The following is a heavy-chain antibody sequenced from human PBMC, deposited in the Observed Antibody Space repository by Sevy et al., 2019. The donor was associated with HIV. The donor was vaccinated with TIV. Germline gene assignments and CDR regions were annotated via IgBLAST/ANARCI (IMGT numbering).Heavy chain of an antibody. D-gene: IGHD5-18*01. CDR1: GFTFTNTW. V-gene: IGHV3-15*01. J-gene: IGHJ4*02. CDR3: TTGDPYNRYGYMRPYFFDY. Sequence: GGSLRLSCAASGFTFTNTWMSWVRQAPGKGLEWVGGIKSKTDGGKRDYAEPVKGRFSISRDDSKNTLYLQMNSLKTEDTAVYYCTTGDPYNRYGYMRPYFFDYWGQGTLVTVSS. CDR2: IKSKTDGGKR.